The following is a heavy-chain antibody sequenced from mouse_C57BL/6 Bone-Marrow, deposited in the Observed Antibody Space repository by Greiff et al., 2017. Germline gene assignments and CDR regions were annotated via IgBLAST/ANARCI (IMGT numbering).Heavy chain of an antibody. Sequence: EVKLVESGAGLVKPGGSLKLSCAASGFTFSSYAMSWVRQTPEKRLEWVAYISSGGDYISYADTVKGRFTISRDNGRNTLYLQMSHLQSEDTAMYDCTREGGGYYVMYVDYWGQGTTLTVSS. D-gene: IGHD2-3*01. CDR2: ISSGGDYI. V-gene: IGHV5-9-1*02. CDR3: TREGGGYYVMYVDY. CDR1: GFTFSSYA. J-gene: IGHJ2*01.